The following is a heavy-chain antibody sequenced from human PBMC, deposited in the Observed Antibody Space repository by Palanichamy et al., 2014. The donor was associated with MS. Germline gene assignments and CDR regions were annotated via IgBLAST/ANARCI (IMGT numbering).Heavy chain of an antibody. CDR3: ARGPGELLHY. V-gene: IGHV1-3*01. CDR1: GYTFTSYA. D-gene: IGHD1-26*01. J-gene: IGHJ4*02. Sequence: QVQLVQSGAEVKKPGASVKVSCKASGYTFTSYAMHWVRQAPGQGLEWMGWINAGNGNTKYSQKFQGRVTITRDTSASTAYMELSSLRSEDTAVYYCARGPGELLHYWGQGTLVTVSS. CDR2: INAGNGNT.